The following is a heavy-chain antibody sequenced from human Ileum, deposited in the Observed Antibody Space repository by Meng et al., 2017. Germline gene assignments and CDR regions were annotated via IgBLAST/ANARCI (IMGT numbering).Heavy chain of an antibody. J-gene: IGHJ4*02. CDR1: GFTFSSYW. Sequence: GESLKISCVASGFTFSSYWMYWVRQAPGKGLVCVSRINSYGSITTYADSEKGRFTISRDNAKNTLYLQMTSLRAEDTAVYYCARRGPDSSGYHYGHWGQGTLVTVSS. CDR3: ARRGPDSSGYHYGH. V-gene: IGHV3-74*01. CDR2: INSYGSIT. D-gene: IGHD3-22*01.